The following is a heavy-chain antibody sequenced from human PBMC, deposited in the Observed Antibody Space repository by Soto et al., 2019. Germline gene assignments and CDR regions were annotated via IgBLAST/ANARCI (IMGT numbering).Heavy chain of an antibody. V-gene: IGHV3-30-3*01. Sequence: GGSLRLSCAASGFTFSSYAMHWVRQAPGKGLEWVAVISYDGSNKYYADSVKGRFTISRDNSKNTLYLQMNSLRAEDTAVYYCARDHPDKIITMIVVVITGPLDYWGQGTLVTVSS. CDR3: ARDHPDKIITMIVVVITGPLDY. D-gene: IGHD3-22*01. CDR1: GFTFSSYA. J-gene: IGHJ4*02. CDR2: ISYDGSNK.